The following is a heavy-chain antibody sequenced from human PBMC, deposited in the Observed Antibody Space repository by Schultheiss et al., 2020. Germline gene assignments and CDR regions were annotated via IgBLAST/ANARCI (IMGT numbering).Heavy chain of an antibody. J-gene: IGHJ2*01. CDR2: IGTAGDT. Sequence: GGSLRLSCAASGFTFSSYAMSWVRQAPGKGLEWVSAIGTAGDTYYPGSVKGRFTISRENAKNSLYLQMNSLRAGDTAVYYCARDGGGAAVPGGFDLWGRGTLVTVSS. V-gene: IGHV3-13*01. CDR3: ARDGGGAAVPGGFDL. D-gene: IGHD3-16*01. CDR1: GFTFSSYA.